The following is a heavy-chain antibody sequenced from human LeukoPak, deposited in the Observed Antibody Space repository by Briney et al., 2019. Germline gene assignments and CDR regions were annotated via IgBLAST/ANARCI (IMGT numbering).Heavy chain of an antibody. J-gene: IGHJ5*02. V-gene: IGHV1-18*01. D-gene: IGHD2-2*01. CDR2: ISAYNGNT. Sequence: ASVKVSCKASGYTFTSYGISWVRQAPGQGLEWMGWISAYNGNTNYAQKLQGRVTMTTDTSTSTAYMELRSLRSDDTAVYYCARVTLGYCSSTSCSPFYGLNKRDPNWFDPWGQGTLVTVSS. CDR1: GYTFTSYG. CDR3: ARVTLGYCSSTSCSPFYGLNKRDPNWFDP.